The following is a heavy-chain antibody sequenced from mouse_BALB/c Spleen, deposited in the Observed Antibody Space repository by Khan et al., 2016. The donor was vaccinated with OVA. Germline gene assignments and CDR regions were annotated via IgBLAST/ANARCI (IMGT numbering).Heavy chain of an antibody. J-gene: IGHJ3*01. CDR1: GYTFTSYW. D-gene: IGHD1-1*01. CDR2: IFPGTGTT. Sequence: QVQLKESGAELVKPGASVKLSCKTSGYTFTSYWIQWVKQRPGQGLGWIGQIFPGTGTTYSNENFKAKATLTADTSSSTAYMQLSSLTSEDSADYFCARGYVSNYEFAYWGQGTLVTVSA. CDR3: ARGYVSNYEFAY. V-gene: IGHV1S132*01.